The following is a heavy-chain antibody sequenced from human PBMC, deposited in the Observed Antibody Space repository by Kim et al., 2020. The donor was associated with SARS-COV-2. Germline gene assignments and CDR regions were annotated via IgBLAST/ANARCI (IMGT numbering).Heavy chain of an antibody. V-gene: IGHV4-31*01. CDR3: ARGEGKYESAWGDYRPYFCDD. CDR2: IDYSGTT. J-gene: IGHJ4*02. Sequence: SETLSLTCSVSGDSITTAGSFWSCIRPHPGKGLVWLGYIDYSGTTYYNPSIKSLLLLSLDTSNNHFPLNLNSVTVAETAVYYCARGEGKYESAWGDYRPYFCDDGSQRAPVTVSS. CDR1: GDSITTAGSF. D-gene: IGHD3-16*02.